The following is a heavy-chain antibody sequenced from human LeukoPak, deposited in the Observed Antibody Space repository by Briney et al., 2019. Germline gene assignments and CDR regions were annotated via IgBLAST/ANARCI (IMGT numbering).Heavy chain of an antibody. CDR1: GFFFTNYW. Sequence: GESLKISCKASGFFFTNYWIGWVRQMPGKGQEWMGIIYPGDSGTRYSPSFRGQVTISADKSISTAYLQWSSLKASDSAMYYCVRQQYSDTSGYYSAFFDYWGQGTLVTVSP. CDR2: IYPGDSGT. V-gene: IGHV5-51*01. D-gene: IGHD3-22*01. CDR3: VRQQYSDTSGYYSAFFDY. J-gene: IGHJ4*02.